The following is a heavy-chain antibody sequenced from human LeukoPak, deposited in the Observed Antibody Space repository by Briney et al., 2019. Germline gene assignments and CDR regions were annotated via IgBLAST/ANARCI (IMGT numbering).Heavy chain of an antibody. CDR2: INHSGST. J-gene: IGHJ6*03. V-gene: IGHV4-34*01. CDR1: GGSFSGYY. Sequence: PSETLSLTCAVYGGSFSGYYWSWTRQPPGKGLGWIGEINHSGSTNYNPSLKSRVTISVDTSKNQFSLKLSSVTAADTAVYYCARGVRGVKYYYYYYMDVWGKGTTVTVSS. D-gene: IGHD3-10*01. CDR3: ARGVRGVKYYYYYYMDV.